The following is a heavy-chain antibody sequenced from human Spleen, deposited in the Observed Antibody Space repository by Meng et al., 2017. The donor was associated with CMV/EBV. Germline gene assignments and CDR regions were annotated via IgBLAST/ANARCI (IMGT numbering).Heavy chain of an antibody. CDR1: GCSISSGDYY. CDR2: IYYSGST. J-gene: IGHJ4*02. D-gene: IGHD3-22*01. CDR3: ARGPYYYDSSGYYYYFDY. V-gene: IGHV4-30-4*08. Sequence: QVQLQESGPGLVKPSQTLSLTCTVSGCSISSGDYYWSWIRQPPGKGLEWIGYIYYSGSTYYNPSLKSRVTISVDTSKNQFSLKLSSVTAADTAVYYCARGPYYYDSSGYYYYFDYWGQGTLGTVSS.